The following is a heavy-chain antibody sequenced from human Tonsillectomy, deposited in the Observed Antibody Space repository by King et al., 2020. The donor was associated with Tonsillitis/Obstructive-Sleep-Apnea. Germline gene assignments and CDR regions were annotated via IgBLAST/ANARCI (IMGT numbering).Heavy chain of an antibody. CDR3: AGGSVDYMDV. CDR2: INHSGST. V-gene: IGHV4-34*01. Sequence: VQLQQWGAGLLKPSETLSLTCAVYGGSFSGYYGSWSRQPPGKGLECVGEINHSGSTNYNPSLKSRVTISVDTSRNQFSLKLSSVTAAETAVYFCAGGSVDYMDVWGKGTTVTVSS. CDR1: GGSFSGYY. J-gene: IGHJ6*03.